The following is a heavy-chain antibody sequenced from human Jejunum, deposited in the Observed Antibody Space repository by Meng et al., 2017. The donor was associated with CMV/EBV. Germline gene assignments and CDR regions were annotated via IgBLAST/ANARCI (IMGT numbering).Heavy chain of an antibody. V-gene: IGHV1-8*01. CDR3: ARDYGGNSGWFDP. Sequence: SGYTFTNYEINGVRQATGQGLEWMGWMNPTSGNTGSAQKFQGRVILTRDISISTAYMELSNLRSEDSAIYYCARDYGGNSGWFDPWGQGTLVTVSS. J-gene: IGHJ5*02. CDR1: GYTFTNYE. CDR2: MNPTSGNT. D-gene: IGHD4-23*01.